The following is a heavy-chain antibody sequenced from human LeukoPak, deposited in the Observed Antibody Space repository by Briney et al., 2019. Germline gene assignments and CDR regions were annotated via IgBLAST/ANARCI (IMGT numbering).Heavy chain of an antibody. J-gene: IGHJ6*03. CDR1: GFTFSSYA. CDR3: AKADGYSYGQYYYYYYMDV. Sequence: GGSLSLSCAASGFTFSSYAMSWVRQTPGKGLEWVSAISGSGGSTYYADSVKGRFTISRDNSKNTLYLQMNSLRAEDTAVYYCAKADGYSYGQYYYYYYMDVWGTGTTVTVSS. V-gene: IGHV3-23*01. CDR2: ISGSGGST. D-gene: IGHD5-18*01.